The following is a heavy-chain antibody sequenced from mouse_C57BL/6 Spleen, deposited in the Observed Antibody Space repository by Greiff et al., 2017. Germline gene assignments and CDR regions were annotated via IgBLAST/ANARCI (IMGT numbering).Heavy chain of an antibody. Sequence: EVQLQQSGPELVKPGASVKMSCKASGYTFTDYNMHWVKQSHGKSLEWIGYINPNNGGTSYNQKFKGKATLTVNKSSSTAYMELRSLTSEDSAVYYCARLGHSNYGFAYWGQGTLVTVSA. CDR3: ARLGHSNYGFAY. V-gene: IGHV1-22*01. J-gene: IGHJ3*01. CDR2: INPNNGGT. CDR1: GYTFTDYN. D-gene: IGHD2-5*01.